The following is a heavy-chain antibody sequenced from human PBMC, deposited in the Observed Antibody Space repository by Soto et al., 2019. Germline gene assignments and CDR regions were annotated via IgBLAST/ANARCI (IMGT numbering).Heavy chain of an antibody. CDR1: GGSFSSYA. J-gene: IGHJ4*02. CDR3: ARKPPAQPFDY. D-gene: IGHD2-2*01. Sequence: SVKVSCKASGGSFSSYAISWVRQAPGQGLEWMGGIIPIFGTANYAQKFQGRVTITADKSTSTAYMELSSLRSEDTAVYYCARKPPAQPFDYWGQGTLVTVSS. V-gene: IGHV1-69*06. CDR2: IIPIFGTA.